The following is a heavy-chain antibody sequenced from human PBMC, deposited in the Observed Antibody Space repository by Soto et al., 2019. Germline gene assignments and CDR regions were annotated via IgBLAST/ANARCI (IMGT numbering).Heavy chain of an antibody. Sequence: QVQLQQWGAGLLKPSETLSLTCAVYGGSFSGYYWSWIRQPPGKGLEWIGEINHSGSTNYNPSIKSRVTISVDTSKNQFSLKLSSVTAADTAVYYCARGGSSSSVRSLFSRARYYYYGMDVWGQGTTVTVSS. V-gene: IGHV4-34*01. CDR1: GGSFSGYY. CDR3: ARGGSSSSVRSLFSRARYYYYGMDV. J-gene: IGHJ6*02. CDR2: INHSGST. D-gene: IGHD6-6*01.